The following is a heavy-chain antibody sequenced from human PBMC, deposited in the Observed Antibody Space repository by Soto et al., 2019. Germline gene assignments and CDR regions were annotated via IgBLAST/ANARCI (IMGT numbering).Heavy chain of an antibody. CDR3: ARGPPGIAAAGTDYYYGRYF. CDR2: INHSGST. Sequence: SETLSLTCAVYGGSFSGYYWSWIRQPPGKGLEWIGEINHSGSTNYNPSLKSRVTISVDTSKNQFSLKLSSMTAAAPAVYYCARGPPGIAAAGTDYYYGRYFGGQGTRFTVSS. J-gene: IGHJ6*02. D-gene: IGHD6-13*01. CDR1: GGSFSGYY. V-gene: IGHV4-34*01.